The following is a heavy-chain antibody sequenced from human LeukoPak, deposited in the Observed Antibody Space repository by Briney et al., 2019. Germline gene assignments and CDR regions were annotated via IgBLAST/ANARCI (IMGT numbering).Heavy chain of an antibody. D-gene: IGHD2/OR15-2a*01. CDR1: GGSISSYY. J-gene: IGHJ4*02. Sequence: SETLPLTCTVSGGSISSYYWSWIRQTPRQGLYGILYIYYSGSTNYNPSLNSRVTISVDTSKNQFSLKLSSVTAADTAVYYCARLFYGSHFDYWGQGTLVTVSS. CDR3: ARLFYGSHFDY. V-gene: IGHV4-59*08. CDR2: IYYSGST.